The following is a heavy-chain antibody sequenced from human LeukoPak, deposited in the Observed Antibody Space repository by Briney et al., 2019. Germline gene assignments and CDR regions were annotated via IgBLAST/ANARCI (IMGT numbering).Heavy chain of an antibody. CDR3: ARADYVWGSYSYYYYYGMDV. CDR2: IYYSGST. CDR1: GGSISSYY. Sequence: PSETLSLTCTVSGGSISSYYWSWIRQPPGKGLEWIGYIYYSGSTNYNPSLKSRVTKSVDTSKNQFSLKLSSVTAADTAVYYCARADYVWGSYSYYYYYGMDVWGQGTTVTVSS. D-gene: IGHD3-16*01. V-gene: IGHV4-59*01. J-gene: IGHJ6*02.